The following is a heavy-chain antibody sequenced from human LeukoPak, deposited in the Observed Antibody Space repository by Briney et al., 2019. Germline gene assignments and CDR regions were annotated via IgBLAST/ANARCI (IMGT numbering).Heavy chain of an antibody. V-gene: IGHV3-30*18. CDR1: GFTFSSYG. J-gene: IGHJ5*02. Sequence: PGGSLRLFCAASGFTFSSYGMHWVRQAPGKGLEWVTVISYDGSNKYYADSVKGRFTISRDNSKNTLYLQMNSLRAEDTAVYYCAKDAGIAVAGSSRWFDPWGQGTLVTVSS. CDR2: ISYDGSNK. CDR3: AKDAGIAVAGSSRWFDP. D-gene: IGHD6-19*01.